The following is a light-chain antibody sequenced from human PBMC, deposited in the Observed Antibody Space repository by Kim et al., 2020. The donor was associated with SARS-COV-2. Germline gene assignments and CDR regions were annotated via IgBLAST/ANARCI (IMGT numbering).Light chain of an antibody. CDR1: QSLRTNH. V-gene: IGKV3-20*01. CDR3: QQYDSSPLN. Sequence: SPGERATLSCRASQSLRTNHLAWYQQKPGQAPRLLIYGASSRATGIPDRFSGSGSGTDFTLTISRLEPEDFAVYYCQQYDSSPLNFGGGTKVDIK. J-gene: IGKJ4*01. CDR2: GAS.